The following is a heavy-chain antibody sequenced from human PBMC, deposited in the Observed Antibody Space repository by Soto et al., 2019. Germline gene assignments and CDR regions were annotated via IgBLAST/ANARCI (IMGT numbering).Heavy chain of an antibody. J-gene: IGHJ4*02. CDR2: IYYSGST. Sequence: SETLSLTCTVSVFSISSYYWTWIRQPPGKGLEWIGYIYYSGSTDYNPSLKSRFTISIDTSKNQFSLKLSSVTAADTAVYYCAGAGVGIAAAGAFDYWGQGTLVTVSS. CDR3: AGAGVGIAAAGAFDY. CDR1: VFSISSYY. D-gene: IGHD6-13*01. V-gene: IGHV4-59*01.